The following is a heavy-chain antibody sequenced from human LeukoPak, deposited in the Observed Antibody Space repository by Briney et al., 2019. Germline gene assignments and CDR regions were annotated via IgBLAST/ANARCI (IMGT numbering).Heavy chain of an antibody. V-gene: IGHV3-21*01. J-gene: IGHJ5*02. CDR3: AGSERRVADP. CDR2: ISSSSSYI. Sequence: GGSLRLSCAASGFTFSSYSMNWVRQAPGKGLEWFSSISSSSSYIYYADPVKGRFTISRDNAKNSLYLQMNSLRAEDTAVYYCAGSERRVADPWGQGTLVTVSS. CDR1: GFTFSSYS. D-gene: IGHD2-15*01.